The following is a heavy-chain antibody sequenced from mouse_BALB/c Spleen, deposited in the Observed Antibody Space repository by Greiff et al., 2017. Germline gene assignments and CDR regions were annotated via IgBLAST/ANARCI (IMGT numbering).Heavy chain of an antibody. J-gene: IGHJ4*01. V-gene: IGHV14-3*02. D-gene: IGHD1-1*01. CDR2: IDPANGNT. Sequence: EVQLQQSGAELVKPGASVKLSCTASGFNIKDTYMHWVKQRPEQGLEWIGRIDPANGNTKYDPKFQGKATITADTSSNTAYLQLSSLTSEDTAVYYCAPPYYYGSRGAMDYWGQGTSVTVSS. CDR3: APPYYYGSRGAMDY. CDR1: GFNIKDTY.